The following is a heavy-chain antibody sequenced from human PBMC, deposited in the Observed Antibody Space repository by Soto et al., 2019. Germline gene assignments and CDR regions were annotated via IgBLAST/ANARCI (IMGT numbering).Heavy chain of an antibody. CDR3: ARESEDLTSNFDY. CDR2: ISSTTNYI. CDR1: GFTFTRYS. J-gene: IGHJ4*02. Sequence: PGGSLRLSCAASGFTFTRYSMNWVRQAPGKGLEWVSSISSTTNYIYYADSMKGRFTASRDNAKNSVYLETNSLSAEDTAVYYCARESEDLTSNFDYWGQGTLVTVSS. V-gene: IGHV3-21*01.